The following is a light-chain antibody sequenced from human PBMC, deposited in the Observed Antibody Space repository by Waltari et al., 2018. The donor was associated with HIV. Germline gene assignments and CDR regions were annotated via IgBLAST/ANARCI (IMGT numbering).Light chain of an antibody. Sequence: QLVLTQSPSASASLGASVKLTCTLSNGHSSYAIAWHQQQPDKGPRYLMKVNTDGSHTKGDGIPDRFSGSTSGAEHYLTISNLQSEDEADYYCQTWGSGIQVFGSGTRVTVL. J-gene: IGLJ1*01. CDR1: NGHSSYA. CDR3: QTWGSGIQV. V-gene: IGLV4-69*01. CDR2: VNTDGSH.